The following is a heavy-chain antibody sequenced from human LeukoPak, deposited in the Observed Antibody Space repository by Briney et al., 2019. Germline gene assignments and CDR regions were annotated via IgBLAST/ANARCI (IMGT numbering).Heavy chain of an antibody. CDR1: GFTFSSYT. D-gene: IGHD3-22*01. CDR2: ISASGGST. J-gene: IGHJ3*02. Sequence: PGGSLRLSCAASGFTFSSYTMNWVRQAPGKGLEWVSSISASGGSTYYADSVKGRFTISRDNSKNTLYLQMNSLRAEDTAVYHCARCSSGYYYGDTFDIWGQGTMVTVSS. V-gene: IGHV3-23*01. CDR3: ARCSSGYYYGDTFDI.